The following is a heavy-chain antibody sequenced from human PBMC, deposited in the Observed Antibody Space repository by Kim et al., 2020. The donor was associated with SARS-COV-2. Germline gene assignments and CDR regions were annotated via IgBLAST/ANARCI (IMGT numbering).Heavy chain of an antibody. J-gene: IGHJ4*02. CDR3: ASGGIAVAGRNFDY. V-gene: IGHV4-34*01. Sequence: NPSLRSRVTISVDTSKNQFSLKLSSVTAADTAVYYCASGGIAVAGRNFDYWGQGTLVTVSS. D-gene: IGHD6-19*01.